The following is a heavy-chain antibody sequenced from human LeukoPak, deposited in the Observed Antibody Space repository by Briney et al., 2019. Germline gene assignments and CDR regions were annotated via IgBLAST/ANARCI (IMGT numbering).Heavy chain of an antibody. J-gene: IGHJ5*01. CDR3: ARLATPSTVAARGRSWFES. CDR2: IYYSGSP. Sequence: PSETLSLTCTVSGGSISSSSYYWGWIRQPPGKGLEWIGSIYYSGSPYYNPSLKSRVTISVDTSKNQFSLKLNSVTAADTAVYYCARLATPSTVAARGRSWFESWGQGTLVTVSS. D-gene: IGHD6-6*01. CDR1: GGSISSSSYY. V-gene: IGHV4-39*07.